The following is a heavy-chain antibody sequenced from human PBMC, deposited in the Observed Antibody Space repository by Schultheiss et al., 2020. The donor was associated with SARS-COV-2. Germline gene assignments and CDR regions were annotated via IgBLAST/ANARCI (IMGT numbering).Heavy chain of an antibody. CDR2: IWYDGSNK. J-gene: IGHJ4*02. CDR3: AKESDY. Sequence: GGSLRLSCAASGFTFSNAWMNWVRQAPGKGLEWVAVIWYDGSNKYYADSVKGRFTISRDNSKNTLYLQMNSLRAEDTAVYYCAKESDYWGQGTLVTVSS. V-gene: IGHV3-30*02. CDR1: GFTFSNAW.